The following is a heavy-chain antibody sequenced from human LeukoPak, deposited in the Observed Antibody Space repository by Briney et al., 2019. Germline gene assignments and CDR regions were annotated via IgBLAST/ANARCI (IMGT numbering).Heavy chain of an antibody. CDR3: AHCLSITMVRGPSYYFDY. Sequence: SGPTLVNPTQTLTLTCTFSGFSLSTSGVGVGWIRQPPGKALEWLALIYWDDDKRDSPSLKSRLTITKDTSKNQVVLTMTNMDPVDTATYYCAHCLSITMVRGPSYYFDYWGQGTLVTVSS. CDR2: IYWDDDK. D-gene: IGHD3-10*01. CDR1: GFSLSTSGVG. V-gene: IGHV2-5*02. J-gene: IGHJ4*02.